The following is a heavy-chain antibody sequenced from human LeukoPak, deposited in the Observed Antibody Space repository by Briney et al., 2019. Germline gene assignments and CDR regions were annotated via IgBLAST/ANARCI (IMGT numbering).Heavy chain of an antibody. D-gene: IGHD6-6*01. CDR3: TYTSSSGVVY. CDR1: GFTFSVSA. Sequence: GGSLRPSCAASGFTFSVSAIYWVRQASGKGLEWIGRIRNKANNYATAYAASLKGRFTISREDSKNTAYLQMNSLKTEDTAVYYCTYTSSSGVVYWGQGALVTVSP. V-gene: IGHV3-73*01. CDR2: IRNKANNYAT. J-gene: IGHJ4*02.